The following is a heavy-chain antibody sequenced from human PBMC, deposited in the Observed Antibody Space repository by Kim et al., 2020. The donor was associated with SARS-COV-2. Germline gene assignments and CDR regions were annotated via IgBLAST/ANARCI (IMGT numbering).Heavy chain of an antibody. CDR2: ISAYNGNT. CDR1: GYTFTSYG. CDR3: ARDPPVDTAMVPFDY. Sequence: ASVKVSCKASGYTFTSYGISWVRQAPGQGLEWMGWISAYNGNTNYAQKLQGRVTMTTDTSTSTAYMELRSLRSDDTAVYYCARDPPVDTAMVPFDYWGQGTLVTVSS. D-gene: IGHD5-18*01. V-gene: IGHV1-18*01. J-gene: IGHJ4*02.